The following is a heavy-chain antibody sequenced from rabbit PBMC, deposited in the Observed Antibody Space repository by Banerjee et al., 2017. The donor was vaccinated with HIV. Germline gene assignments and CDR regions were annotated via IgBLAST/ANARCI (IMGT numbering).Heavy chain of an antibody. V-gene: IGHV1S45*01. CDR2: IYTGNGRT. J-gene: IGHJ4*01. D-gene: IGHD4-1*01. CDR1: GFTLSDYW. CDR3: ARDLAGVIGWNFDL. Sequence: QEQLEESGGDLVKPEGSLTLTCTASGFTLSDYWMCWVRRAPGKGLEWIGCIYTGNGRTFYASWAKGRFTISKTSSTTVTLQMTSLTAADTATYFCARDLAGVIGWNFDLWGQGTLVTV.